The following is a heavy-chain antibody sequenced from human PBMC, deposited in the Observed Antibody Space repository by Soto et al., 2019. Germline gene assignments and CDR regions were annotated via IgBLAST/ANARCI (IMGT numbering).Heavy chain of an antibody. Sequence: QVQLVQSGAEVKKPGSSVKVSCKASGGTFSSYAISWVRQAPGQGLEWMGGIIPIFGTANYAQKFQGRVTSTADESTSTAYMELSSLRSEDTAVYYCASQSSSSAPYYYYGMDVWGQGTTVTVSS. CDR1: GGTFSSYA. CDR3: ASQSSSSAPYYYYGMDV. J-gene: IGHJ6*02. CDR2: IIPIFGTA. D-gene: IGHD6-6*01. V-gene: IGHV1-69*12.